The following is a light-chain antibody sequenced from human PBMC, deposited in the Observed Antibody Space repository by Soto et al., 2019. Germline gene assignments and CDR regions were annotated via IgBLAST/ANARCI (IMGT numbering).Light chain of an antibody. V-gene: IGLV2-14*01. CDR3: SSYTSSSTVV. CDR1: SSDVGGYNY. CDR2: DVS. Sequence: QSALTQPASVSGSPGQSITISCTGTSSDVGGYNYVSWYQQHPGKAPKLMIYDVSNRPSGVSNRFSGSKSGNTASLTISGLQAEDEADYYCSSYTSSSTVVVGGGTK. J-gene: IGLJ2*01.